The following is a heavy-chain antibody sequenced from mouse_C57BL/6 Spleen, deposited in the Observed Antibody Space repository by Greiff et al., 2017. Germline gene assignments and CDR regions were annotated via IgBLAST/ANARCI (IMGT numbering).Heavy chain of an antibody. J-gene: IGHJ4*01. D-gene: IGHD1-1*01. CDR2: IRSKSSNYAT. Sequence: EVQLVESGGGLVQPKGSLKLSCAASGFTFNTYAMPWVRQAPGKGLEWVARIRSKSSNYATYYADSVKDRFTISRDDSQSMLYLQMNNLKTEDTAMYYCVRDRGSSYYYAMDYWGQGTSVTVSS. CDR1: GFTFNTYA. V-gene: IGHV10-3*01. CDR3: VRDRGSSYYYAMDY.